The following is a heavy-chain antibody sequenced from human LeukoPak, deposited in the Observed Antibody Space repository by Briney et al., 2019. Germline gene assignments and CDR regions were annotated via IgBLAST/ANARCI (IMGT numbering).Heavy chain of an antibody. Sequence: SETLSLTCTVSGGPISSGGYYWSWIRQHPGKGLEWIGYIYYSGSTYYNPSLKSRVTVSVDTSKNQFSLKLSSVTAADTAVYYCARDPGVVVVPAAIYYYYYGMDVWGQGTTVTVSS. D-gene: IGHD2-2*01. J-gene: IGHJ6*02. CDR1: GGPISSGGYY. CDR2: IYYSGST. V-gene: IGHV4-31*03. CDR3: ARDPGVVVVPAAIYYYYYGMDV.